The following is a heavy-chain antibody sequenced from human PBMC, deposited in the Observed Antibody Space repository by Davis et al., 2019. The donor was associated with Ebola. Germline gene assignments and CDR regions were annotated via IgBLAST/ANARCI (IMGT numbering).Heavy chain of an antibody. J-gene: IGHJ4*02. CDR3: ARDRSGPDY. CDR2: INSDGRST. V-gene: IGHV3-74*01. CDR1: GFTFSDYY. D-gene: IGHD1-26*01. Sequence: GESLKISCAASGFTFSDYYMSWIRQAPGKGLVWVSRINSDGRSTSYADSVKGRFTISRDNAKNTLYLQMNSLRAEDTAVYYCARDRSGPDYWGQGTLVTVSS.